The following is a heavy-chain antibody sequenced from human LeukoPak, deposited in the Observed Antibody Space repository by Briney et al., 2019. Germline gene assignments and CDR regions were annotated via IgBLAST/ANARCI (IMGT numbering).Heavy chain of an antibody. CDR2: IYYSGST. V-gene: IGHV4-59*01. CDR1: GGSISSYY. D-gene: IGHD2-15*01. J-gene: IGHJ1*01. Sequence: SETLSLTCTVSGGSISSYYWSWIRQPPGKGLEWIWYIYYSGSTNYNPSLKSRVTISVDTSKNQFSLKLSSVTAADTAVYYCARTDSAEYFQHWGQGTLVTVSS. CDR3: ARTDSAEYFQH.